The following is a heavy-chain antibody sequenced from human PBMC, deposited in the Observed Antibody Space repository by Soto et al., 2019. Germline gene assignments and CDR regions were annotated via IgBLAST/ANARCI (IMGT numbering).Heavy chain of an antibody. Sequence: QVQLVESGGGVVQPGRSLRLSCAASGFTFSSYGMHWVRQAPGKGLEWVAVISYDGSNKYYADSVKGRFTISRDNSKNTLYLQMNSLRAEDTAVYYCAKEGGYEYVWGSYRPHLNYWGQGTLVTVSS. D-gene: IGHD3-16*02. V-gene: IGHV3-30*18. CDR1: GFTFSSYG. CDR3: AKEGGYEYVWGSYRPHLNY. CDR2: ISYDGSNK. J-gene: IGHJ4*02.